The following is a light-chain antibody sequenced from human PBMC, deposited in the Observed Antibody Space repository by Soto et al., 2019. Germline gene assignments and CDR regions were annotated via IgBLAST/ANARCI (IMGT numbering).Light chain of an antibody. J-gene: IGLJ1*01. CDR2: DVS. V-gene: IGLV2-14*01. Sequence: QSALTQPASVSGSPGQSITISCTGTSSDAGGYNYVSWYQQHPGKAPKLMIYDVSNRTSGVSNRFSGSKSGNTASLTISGLQAEDEAASYCSSYTRRSTLYVFGTRNKVTVL. CDR3: SSYTRRSTLYV. CDR1: SSDAGGYNY.